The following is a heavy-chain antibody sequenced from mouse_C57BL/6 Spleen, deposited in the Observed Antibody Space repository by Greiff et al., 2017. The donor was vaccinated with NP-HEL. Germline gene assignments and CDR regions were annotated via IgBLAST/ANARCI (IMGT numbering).Heavy chain of an antibody. CDR2: INYDGSST. D-gene: IGHD1-1*01. J-gene: IGHJ2*01. CDR1: GFTFSDYY. V-gene: IGHV5-16*01. CDR3: ARDLYYYGSSYGFDY. Sequence: DVQLVESEGGLVQPGSSMKLSCTASGFTFSDYYMAWVRQVPEKGLEWVANINYDGSSTYYLDSLKSRFIISRDNAKNILYLQMSSLKSEDTATYYCARDLYYYGSSYGFDYWGQGTTLTVSS.